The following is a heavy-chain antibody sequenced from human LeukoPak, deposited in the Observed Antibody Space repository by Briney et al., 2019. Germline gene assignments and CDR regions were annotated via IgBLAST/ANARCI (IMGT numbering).Heavy chain of an antibody. J-gene: IGHJ4*02. V-gene: IGHV4-59*12. D-gene: IGHD3-9*01. Sequence: SETLSLTCTVSGGSISSYYWSWIRQPPGKGLEWIGYIYYSGSTNYNPSLKSRVTISVDTSKNQFSLKLSSVTAADTAVYYCARGILTDDTNDYWGQGTLVTVSS. CDR2: IYYSGST. CDR3: ARGILTDDTNDY. CDR1: GGSISSYY.